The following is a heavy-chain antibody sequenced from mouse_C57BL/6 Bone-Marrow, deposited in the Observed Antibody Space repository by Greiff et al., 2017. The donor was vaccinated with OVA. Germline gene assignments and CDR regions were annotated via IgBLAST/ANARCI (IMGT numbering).Heavy chain of an antibody. J-gene: IGHJ2*01. CDR1: GYTFTSYW. V-gene: IGHV1-5*01. CDR2: IYPGNSDT. CDR3: TRSLITTVVATP. Sequence: VQLQQSGTVLARPGASVKMSCKTSGYTFTSYWMHWVKQRPGQGLEWIGAIYPGNSDTSYNQKFKGKAKLTAVTSASTAYMELSSLTNEDAAVYYCTRSLITTVVATPGGQGTTLTVSS. D-gene: IGHD1-1*01.